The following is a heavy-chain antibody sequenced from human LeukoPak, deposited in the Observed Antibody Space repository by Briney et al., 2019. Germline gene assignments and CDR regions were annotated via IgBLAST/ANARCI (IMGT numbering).Heavy chain of an antibody. CDR1: GFTLVTFW. Sequence: GGSRESSVAAPGFTLVTFWMSGFRQAPGKGREWVANINQDGSEKYYVGSMKGRFTVSRDNAKNSLYLQMDSLRAEDTAVYYCARGGTFVSDYWGQGTLVTVSS. V-gene: IGHV3-7*01. CDR2: INQDGSEK. J-gene: IGHJ4*02. D-gene: IGHD1-1*01. CDR3: ARGGTFVSDY.